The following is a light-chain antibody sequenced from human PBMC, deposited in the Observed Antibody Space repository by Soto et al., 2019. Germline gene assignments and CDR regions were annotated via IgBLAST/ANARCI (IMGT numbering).Light chain of an antibody. CDR3: QQSYSLSPIT. CDR2: AAS. V-gene: IGKV1-39*01. J-gene: IGKJ5*01. Sequence: DIQMTQSPSSLSASVGDRFTLTCRASETISTFLNWYQRKPGRAPKLLIYAASRLQSGVPSRFSGSGSGTDFTLTINGLQPEDFASYYCQQSYSLSPITFGQGTRLEIK. CDR1: ETISTF.